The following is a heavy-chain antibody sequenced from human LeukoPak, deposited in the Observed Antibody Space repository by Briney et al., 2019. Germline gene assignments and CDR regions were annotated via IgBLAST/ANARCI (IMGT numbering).Heavy chain of an antibody. J-gene: IGHJ4*02. D-gene: IGHD4-17*01. V-gene: IGHV4-39*01. Sequence: SETLSLTCTVSGGSISSSSYYWGWIRQPPGKGLEWNGSIYYSGSTYYNPSLKSRVTISVDTSKNQFSLKLSSVTAADTAVYYCARQNDYGDSLYYFDYWGQGTLVTVSS. CDR3: ARQNDYGDSLYYFDY. CDR2: IYYSGST. CDR1: GGSISSSSYY.